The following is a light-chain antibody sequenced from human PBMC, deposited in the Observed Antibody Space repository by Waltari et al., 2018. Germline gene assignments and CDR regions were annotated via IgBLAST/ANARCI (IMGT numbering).Light chain of an antibody. V-gene: IGKV1-5*03. J-gene: IGKJ1*01. CDR2: KTS. CDR1: QNIPRW. Sequence: DIQMTQSPSTLSASVGDRVTITCRASQNIPRWLAWYQQKPGKAPKLLIYKTSILESGVSSRFSGGGSGTEFTLTISSLQPDDFATYYCQHYDVFSATFGPGTKVEIK. CDR3: QHYDVFSAT.